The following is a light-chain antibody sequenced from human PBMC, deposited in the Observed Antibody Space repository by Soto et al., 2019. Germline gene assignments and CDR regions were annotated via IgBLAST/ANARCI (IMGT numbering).Light chain of an antibody. CDR2: GAS. CDR1: HSVISSY. V-gene: IGKV3-20*01. J-gene: IGKJ5*01. CDR3: QQYTGPPTT. Sequence: EIVLTQSPGTLSLSPGERATLSCRASHSVISSYLAWYQQKPGHAPRLLIYGASTRAAGIPDRFSGSGSGTDFTLTITRLEPEDSAVYFCQQYTGPPTTFGQGTRLEIK.